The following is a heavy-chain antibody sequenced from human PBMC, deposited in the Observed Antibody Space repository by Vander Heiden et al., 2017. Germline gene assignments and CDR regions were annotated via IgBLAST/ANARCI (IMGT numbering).Heavy chain of an antibody. D-gene: IGHD4-17*01. CDR3: ARDSTVTTTPDDYYYGMDV. CDR2: IYHSGST. V-gene: IGHV4-38-2*02. Sequence: LEGIGSIYHSGSTYYNPSLKRRVTISVDTSKNQFSLKLSSVTAADPAVYYGARDSTVTTTPDDYYYGMDVWGQGTTVTVSS. J-gene: IGHJ6*02.